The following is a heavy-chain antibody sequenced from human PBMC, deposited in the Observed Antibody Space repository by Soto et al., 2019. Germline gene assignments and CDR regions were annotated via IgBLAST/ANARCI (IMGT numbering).Heavy chain of an antibody. CDR2: IYHSGST. CDR1: GGSISSGGYS. J-gene: IGHJ3*02. Sequence: QLQLQESGSGLVKPSQTLSLTCAVSGGSISSGGYSWSWIRQPPGKGLEWIGYIYHSGSTYYNPSLKRRVTISVDRSRDQFSLKLSSVTAADTAVYYCARVGYDDAFDIWGQGTMVTVSS. CDR3: ARVGYDDAFDI. V-gene: IGHV4-30-2*01. D-gene: IGHD5-12*01.